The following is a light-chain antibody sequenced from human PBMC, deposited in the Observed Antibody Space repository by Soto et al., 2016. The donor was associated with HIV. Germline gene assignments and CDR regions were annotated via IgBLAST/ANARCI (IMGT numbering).Light chain of an antibody. V-gene: IGLV3-21*04. CDR2: DDS. CDR1: KIGTLGITS. CDR3: QVWDSTTDHEAV. Sequence: SYVLTQPPSVSVAPGKTARITCGGSKIGTLGITSVHWYQQKPGQAPALVIYDDSDRPSGIPERFSGSSSGNTATLTISRVEAGDEADYYCQVWDSTTDHEAVFGGGTKLTVL. J-gene: IGLJ2*01.